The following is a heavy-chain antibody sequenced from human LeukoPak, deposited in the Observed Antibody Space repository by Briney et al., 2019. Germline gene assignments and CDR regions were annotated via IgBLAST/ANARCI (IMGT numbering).Heavy chain of an antibody. Sequence: PGGSLRLSCAASGFTVSSNYMNWVRQAPGKGLEWVGRIKSKTDGATAEYAAPVKGRFTISRDDSKNTLYLQMNSLKTEDTAMYYCIRDGGYRFALYWFFDLWGRGTLVTVSS. CDR2: IKSKTDGATA. J-gene: IGHJ2*01. D-gene: IGHD5-18*01. CDR1: GFTVSSNY. CDR3: IRDGGYRFALYWFFDL. V-gene: IGHV3-15*07.